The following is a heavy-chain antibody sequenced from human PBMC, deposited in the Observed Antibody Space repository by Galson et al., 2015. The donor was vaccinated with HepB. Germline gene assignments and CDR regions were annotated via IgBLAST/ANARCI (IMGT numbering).Heavy chain of an antibody. CDR1: GFTFSSYS. Sequence: SLRLSCAAPGFTFSSYSMNWVRQAPGKGLEWVSYISSSSSTIYYADSVKGRFTISRDNAKNSLYLQMNSLRAEDTAVYYCARGRIAVAAYVFDYWGQGTLVTVSS. J-gene: IGHJ4*02. CDR2: ISSSSSTI. CDR3: ARGRIAVAAYVFDY. V-gene: IGHV3-48*04. D-gene: IGHD6-19*01.